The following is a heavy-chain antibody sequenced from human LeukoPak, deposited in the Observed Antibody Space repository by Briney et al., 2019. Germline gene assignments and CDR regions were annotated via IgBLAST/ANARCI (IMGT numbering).Heavy chain of an antibody. J-gene: IGHJ3*02. CDR2: ISWNSGSI. V-gene: IGHV3-9*01. D-gene: IGHD1-26*01. CDR3: ARDPWDRTGAGAFDI. CDR1: GFTFDDYA. Sequence: PGRSLRLSCAASGFTFDDYAMHWVRQAPGKGLEWVSGISWNSGSIGYVDSVKGRFTISRDNAKNSLYLQMNSLRAEDTAVYYCARDPWDRTGAGAFDIWGQGTMVTVSS.